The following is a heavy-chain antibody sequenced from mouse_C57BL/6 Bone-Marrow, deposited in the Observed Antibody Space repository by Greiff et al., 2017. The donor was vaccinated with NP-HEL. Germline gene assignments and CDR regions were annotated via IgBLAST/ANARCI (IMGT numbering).Heavy chain of an antibody. Sequence: EVQVVESGGCLFHPGGSLKLSCAASGFTFSDYYMYWVRQTPEKRLEWVAYISNGGGSTYYPDTVKGRFTISRDNAKNTLYLQMSRLKSEDTAMYYCARHPFDYWGQGTTLTVSS. CDR3: ARHPFDY. V-gene: IGHV5-12*01. J-gene: IGHJ2*01. CDR2: ISNGGGST. CDR1: GFTFSDYY.